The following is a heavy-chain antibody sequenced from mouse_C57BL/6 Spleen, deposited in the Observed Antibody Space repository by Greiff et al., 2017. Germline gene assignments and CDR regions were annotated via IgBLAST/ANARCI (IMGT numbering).Heavy chain of an antibody. CDR2: IDPSDSYT. J-gene: IGHJ2*01. CDR1: GYTFTSYW. CDR3: ARRDYGSSYAPFFDY. Sequence: QVQLQQSGAELVMPGASVKLSCKASGYTFTSYWMHWVKQRPGQGLEWIGEIDPSDSYTNYNQKFKGKSTLTVDKSSSTAYMQLSSLTSEDSAVYYCARRDYGSSYAPFFDYWGQGTTLTVSS. D-gene: IGHD1-1*01. V-gene: IGHV1-69*01.